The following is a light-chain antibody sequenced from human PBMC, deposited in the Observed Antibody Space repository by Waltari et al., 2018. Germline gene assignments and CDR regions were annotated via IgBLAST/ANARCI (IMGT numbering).Light chain of an antibody. CDR3: HQYNDWWA. Sequence: ETVMTQSPATLSVSPGERATLSCRASQSVNSNLAWYQQKPGQAPRLLIYGASTRATAVPVRFSGSGSGTEFTLTISSLQSEDFAVYFCHQYNDWWAFGQGTKVEIK. V-gene: IGKV3-15*01. CDR1: QSVNSN. J-gene: IGKJ1*01. CDR2: GAS.